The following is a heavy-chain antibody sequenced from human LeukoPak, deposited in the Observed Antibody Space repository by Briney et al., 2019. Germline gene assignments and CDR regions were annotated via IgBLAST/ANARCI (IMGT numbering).Heavy chain of an antibody. CDR2: ISYDGSNK. CDR1: GFPFNTYG. V-gene: IGHV3-30*18. CDR3: AKLSGYSLGYFDL. J-gene: IGHJ2*01. D-gene: IGHD3-3*01. Sequence: GGSLRLSCAASGFPFNTYGMSWVRQAPGKGLEWVAVISYDGSNKYYADSVKGRFTISRDNSKNTLYLQMNSLRAEDTAVYYCAKLSGYSLGYFDLWGRGTLVTVSS.